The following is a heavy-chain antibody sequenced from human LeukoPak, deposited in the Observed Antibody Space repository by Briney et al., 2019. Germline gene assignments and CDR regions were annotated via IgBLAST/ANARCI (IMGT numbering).Heavy chain of an antibody. CDR3: AGQKTPRWYFDL. Sequence: SETPSHTCTDPGDSIIISNGSGMSQPPGKRLEWTGYIYYSGSTNYNLSLKSRVTTSVDTSKNQFSLKLSSVTAADTAVYYCAGQKTPRWYFDLWGRGTLVTVSS. V-gene: IGHV4-59*01. CDR1: GDSIIISN. D-gene: IGHD2-15*01. J-gene: IGHJ2*01. CDR2: IYYSGST.